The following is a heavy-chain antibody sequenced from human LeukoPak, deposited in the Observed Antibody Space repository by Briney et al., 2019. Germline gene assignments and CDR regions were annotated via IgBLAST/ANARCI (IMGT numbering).Heavy chain of an antibody. J-gene: IGHJ4*02. CDR3: ARLSYDSSGYYFFDY. Sequence: SQTLSLTCAISGDSVSGSGAAWNWVRQSPSRGLEWLGRTYYRSKWYNDYAVSVKSRITINPDTSKNQFSLQLNSVPPDDTAVYYCARLSYDSSGYYFFDYWGQGTLVTVSS. CDR2: TYYRSKWYN. V-gene: IGHV6-1*01. D-gene: IGHD3-22*01. CDR1: GDSVSGSGAA.